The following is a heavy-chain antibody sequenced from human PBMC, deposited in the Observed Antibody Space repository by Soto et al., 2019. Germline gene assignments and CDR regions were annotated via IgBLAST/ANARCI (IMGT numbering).Heavy chain of an antibody. Sequence: SETLSLTCAVSGYSISSSNWWGWIRQPPGKGLEWIGNIYYSGSAYYNPSLKSRVTMSVDTSKNQFSLKLTSVTAVDTAVYYCARGPTTAKVDSWGQGILVT. CDR1: GYSISSSNW. CDR2: IYYSGSA. J-gene: IGHJ4*02. CDR3: ARGPTTAKVDS. V-gene: IGHV4-28*03.